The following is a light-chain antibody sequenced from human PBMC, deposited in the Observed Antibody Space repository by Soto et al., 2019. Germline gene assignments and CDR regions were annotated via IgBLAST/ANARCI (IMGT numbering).Light chain of an antibody. CDR1: QDISNY. V-gene: IGKV1-39*01. CDR2: TAY. J-gene: IGKJ5*01. Sequence: DIQMTQSPSSLSASVGDRVTITCQASQDISNYLNWYQQKPGKAPKLLIYTAYTLQSGVQSRFSGGGSGTDFTLSIRSLQPEDFATYYCKQSYTALITFGQGTRLEIK. CDR3: KQSYTALIT.